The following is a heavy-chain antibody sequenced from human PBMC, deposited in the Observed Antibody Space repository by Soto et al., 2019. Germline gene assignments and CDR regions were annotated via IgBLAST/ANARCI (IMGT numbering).Heavy chain of an antibody. CDR3: ARHLASTVTTSGWFDP. Sequence: QVQLVESGGAVVQPGKSLRLSCAASGFILSSLAMHWVRQTPGKGLEWLSIISYDGSTTYYSDSVKGRFTISRDNSKNTLYLQMSSLRPDDTGVYFCARHLASTVTTSGWFDPWGQGTLVTVSS. V-gene: IGHV3-30-3*01. J-gene: IGHJ5*02. CDR2: ISYDGSTT. D-gene: IGHD4-4*01. CDR1: GFILSSLA.